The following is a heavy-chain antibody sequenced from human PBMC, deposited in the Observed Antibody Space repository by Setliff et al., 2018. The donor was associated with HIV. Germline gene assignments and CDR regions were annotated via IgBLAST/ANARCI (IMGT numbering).Heavy chain of an antibody. CDR2: VYYSGHT. J-gene: IGHJ4*02. V-gene: IGHV4-59*04. Sequence: SETLSLTCAVYGGSLSSFSWTWIRQPPGKGLEWIGSVYYSGHTFYNPSLRSRVTISVDTSKNQFSLKLSSVTAADTAVYYCASQPAYSTDWYPPGYFDHWGQGTLVTVSS. CDR1: GGSLSSFS. CDR3: ASQPAYSTDWYPPGYFDH. D-gene: IGHD6-19*01.